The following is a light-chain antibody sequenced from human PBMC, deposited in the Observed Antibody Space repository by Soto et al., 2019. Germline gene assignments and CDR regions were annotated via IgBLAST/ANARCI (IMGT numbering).Light chain of an antibody. J-gene: IGKJ4*01. CDR3: QLFNDFPLT. Sequence: IQLTQYPSSLSASVGDRVTITCRAGQDISSALAWYQQKPGKAPKLLLYDASSLDAGVPSRFSGSWSGTDFTLSITSLRPEDFATYYCQLFNDFPLTFGGGTKVQIK. CDR1: QDISSA. V-gene: IGKV1D-13*01. CDR2: DAS.